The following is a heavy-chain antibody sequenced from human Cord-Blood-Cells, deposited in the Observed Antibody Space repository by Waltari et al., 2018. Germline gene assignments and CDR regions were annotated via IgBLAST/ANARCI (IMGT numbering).Heavy chain of an antibody. Sequence: EVQLLESGGGLVQPGGSLRLSCAASGFTFSSYAMSWVRQAPGKGLEWVSAISGSGGSTYVGSSVKGRFTISRDNSKNPLYLQIKRLRAEETAVYYCAKDISLGGYGAFDIWGQGTMVTVSS. CDR3: AKDISLGGYGAFDI. CDR2: ISGSGGST. J-gene: IGHJ3*02. CDR1: GFTFSSYA. V-gene: IGHV3-23*01. D-gene: IGHD3-22*01.